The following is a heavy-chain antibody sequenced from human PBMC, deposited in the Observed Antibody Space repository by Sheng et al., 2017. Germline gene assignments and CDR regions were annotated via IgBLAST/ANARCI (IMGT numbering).Heavy chain of an antibody. CDR1: GFTFSSYA. D-gene: IGHD2-2*01. CDR3: AKVRTSNWGDGFDI. V-gene: IGHV3-23*01. J-gene: IGHJ3*02. CDR2: ISARGGIT. Sequence: DVQLLESGGGSVQPGGSLRLSCSASGFTFSSYAMTWVRQAPGKGLEWVSGISARGGITNYADSVKGRFTISRDNSNNTLSLQMNSLRAEDTAVYYCAKVRTSNWGDGFDIWGQGTMVTVSS.